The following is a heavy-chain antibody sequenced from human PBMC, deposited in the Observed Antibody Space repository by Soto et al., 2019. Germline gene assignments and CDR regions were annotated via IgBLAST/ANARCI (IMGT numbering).Heavy chain of an antibody. CDR3: ARHLCRGRWFGELFDY. V-gene: IGHV4-59*08. CDR1: GGSISSYY. CDR2: IYYSGST. J-gene: IGHJ4*02. D-gene: IGHD3-10*01. Sequence: SETLSLTCTVSGGSISSYYWSWIRQPPGKGLKWIGYIYYSGSTNYNPSLKSRVTISVDTSKNQFSLKLSSVTAADTAVYYCARHLCRGRWFGELFDYWGQGTLVTVSS.